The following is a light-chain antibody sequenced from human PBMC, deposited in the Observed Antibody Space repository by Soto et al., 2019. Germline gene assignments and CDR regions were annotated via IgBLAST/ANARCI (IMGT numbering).Light chain of an antibody. V-gene: IGKV3-20*01. J-gene: IGKJ5*01. CDR2: GTS. Sequence: EMVLTQSPGTLSLSPGERATLSGRASQSVSSSYLAWDQQKPGQAPRLLIYGTSSRATGIPDSFSGSGSVTDFNLTISRLEPDDFAVYYCQQYGSSPLITFGQGKRLEIK. CDR1: QSVSSSY. CDR3: QQYGSSPLIT.